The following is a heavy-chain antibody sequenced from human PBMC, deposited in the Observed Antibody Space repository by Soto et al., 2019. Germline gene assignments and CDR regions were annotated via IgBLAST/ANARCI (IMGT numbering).Heavy chain of an antibody. D-gene: IGHD6-13*01. J-gene: IGHJ5*02. Sequence: PSETLSLTCTVSGVSFRSSDYYWGWIRQPPNKGLEWIASMHYGGSTFYNPSLKSRVGISVDTAKNQFSLRLTSVTAADTAAYYCARPGYSSNWFWFDAWGQGILVTVSS. CDR3: ARPGYSSNWFWFDA. CDR2: MHYGGST. CDR1: GVSFRSSDYY. V-gene: IGHV4-39*01.